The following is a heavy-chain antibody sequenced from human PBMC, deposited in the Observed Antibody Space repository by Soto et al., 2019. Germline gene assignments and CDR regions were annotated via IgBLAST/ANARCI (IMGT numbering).Heavy chain of an antibody. D-gene: IGHD2-21*02. J-gene: IGHJ3*01. CDR3: AKGFIVVVTVLRPDDAFDV. CDR2: ISGGGGTT. V-gene: IGHV3-23*01. CDR1: GFTFGNYA. Sequence: DVQLLESGGGLVQPGGPLSLSCAASGFTFGNYAINWVRLAPGKGLEWVSGISGGGGTTYYADSVKGRFTIFRDTSKNTVFLQMNSLRADATSVYYCAKGFIVVVTVLRPDDAFDVWGQGTMVTVSS.